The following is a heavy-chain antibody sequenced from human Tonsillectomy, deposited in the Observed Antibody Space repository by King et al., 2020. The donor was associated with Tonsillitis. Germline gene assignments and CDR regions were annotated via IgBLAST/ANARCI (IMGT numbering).Heavy chain of an antibody. D-gene: IGHD3-10*01. V-gene: IGHV3-33*08. CDR3: ASSGSREDWYFDL. J-gene: IGHJ2*01. Sequence: VQLVQSGGGVVQPGRSLRLSCAASGFTFSSYGMHWVRQAPGKGLEWVAVIWYDGSNKYYADSVKGRFTISRDNSKNTLYLQMNSLRAEDTAVYYCASSGSREDWYFDLWGRGTLVTVSS. CDR1: GFTFSSYG. CDR2: IWYDGSNK.